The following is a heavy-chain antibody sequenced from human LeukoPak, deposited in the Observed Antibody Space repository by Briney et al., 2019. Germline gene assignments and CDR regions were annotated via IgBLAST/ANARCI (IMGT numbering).Heavy chain of an antibody. J-gene: IGHJ4*02. CDR2: IYYSGST. V-gene: IGHV4-59*12. CDR3: ARGDYYGSGIDY. D-gene: IGHD3-10*01. Sequence: SETLSLTCTVSGGSISSYYWSWIRQPPGKGLEWIGYIYYSGSTNYNPSLKSRVTMSVDTSKNQFSLKLSSVTAADTAVYYCARGDYYGSGIDYWGQGTLVTVSS. CDR1: GGSISSYY.